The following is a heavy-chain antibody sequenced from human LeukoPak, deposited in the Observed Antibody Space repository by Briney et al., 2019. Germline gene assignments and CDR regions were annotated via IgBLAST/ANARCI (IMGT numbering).Heavy chain of an antibody. V-gene: IGHV3-74*01. CDR2: INSDGSST. D-gene: IGHD3-22*01. CDR1: GFTFSSYW. J-gene: IGHJ4*02. Sequence: PGGSLRLSCAASGFTFSSYWMHWVRQSPGKGVVWVSRINSDGSSTSYADSVKGRVTISRDNAKNTLYLQMNSLRAEDTAVYYCARDGDSSGYYVNFDYWGQGTLVTVSS. CDR3: ARDGDSSGYYVNFDY.